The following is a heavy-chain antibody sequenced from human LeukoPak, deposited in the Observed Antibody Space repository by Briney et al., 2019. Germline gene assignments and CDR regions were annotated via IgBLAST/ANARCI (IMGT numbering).Heavy chain of an antibody. J-gene: IGHJ6*02. CDR1: GFTFSSYW. CDR2: INSDGSST. V-gene: IGHV3-74*01. CDR3: ARDQVTMIVDYYGMDV. Sequence: GGSLRLSWAASGFTFSSYWMHWVRQAPGKGLVWVSRINSDGSSTSYADSVKGRFTISRDNAKNTLYLQMNSLRAEDTAVYYCARDQVTMIVDYYGMDVWGQGTTVTVSS. D-gene: IGHD3-22*01.